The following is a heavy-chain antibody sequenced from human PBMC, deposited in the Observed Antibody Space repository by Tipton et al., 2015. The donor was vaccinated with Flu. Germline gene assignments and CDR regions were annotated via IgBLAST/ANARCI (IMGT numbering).Heavy chain of an antibody. Sequence: TLSLTCTVSGGSISSYYWSWIRQPPGKGLEWIGYIYYSGSTNYNPSLKSRVTISVDTSKNQFSLKLSSVTAADTAVYYCARGLGLAVAGWGPFDYWGQGTLVTVSS. V-gene: IGHV4-59*12. CDR1: GGSISSYY. CDR3: ARGLGLAVAGWGPFDY. J-gene: IGHJ4*02. D-gene: IGHD6-19*01. CDR2: IYYSGST.